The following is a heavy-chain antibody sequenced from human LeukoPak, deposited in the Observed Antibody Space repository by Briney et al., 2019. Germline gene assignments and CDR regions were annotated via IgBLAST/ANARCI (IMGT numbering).Heavy chain of an antibody. D-gene: IGHD3-22*01. J-gene: IGHJ4*02. CDR3: AKRGDSSGYYDY. V-gene: IGHV3-23*01. CDR1: GFTFSNYG. Sequence: GGSLRLSCAAAGFTFSNYGMSWVRQAPGKGPEWVSAMRGGSDSTFYADSVKGRFAISRDNSKNTLYMQMNSLRVEDTAVYYCAKRGDSSGYYDYWGQGTLVTVSS. CDR2: MRGGSDST.